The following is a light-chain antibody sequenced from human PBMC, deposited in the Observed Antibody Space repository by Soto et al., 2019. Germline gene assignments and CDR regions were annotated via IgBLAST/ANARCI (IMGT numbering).Light chain of an antibody. CDR1: SSDVGGYNY. V-gene: IGLV2-14*01. CDR3: SSDTGSSTGV. J-gene: IGLJ1*01. CDR2: DVS. Sequence: QSALTQPASVSGSPGQSITISCTGTSSDVGGYNYVSWYQQHPGKAPKLMIYDVSNRPSGVSNRFSGSKSGNTASLTISGLQAEDEADYYCSSDTGSSTGVFGTGTKLTVL.